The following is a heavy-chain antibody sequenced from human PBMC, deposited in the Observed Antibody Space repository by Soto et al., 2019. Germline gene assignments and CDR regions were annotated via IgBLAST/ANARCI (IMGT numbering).Heavy chain of an antibody. J-gene: IGHJ1*01. D-gene: IGHD6-13*01. CDR3: ARGNGQQLVQH. CDR2: INHSGST. CDR1: GGSFSGYY. Sequence: PSETLSLTCAVYGGSFSGYYWSWIRQPPGKGLEWIGEINHSGSTNYNPSLKSRVTISVDTSKNQFSLKLSSVTAADTAVYYCARGNGQQLVQHWGQGTLVTVSS. V-gene: IGHV4-34*01.